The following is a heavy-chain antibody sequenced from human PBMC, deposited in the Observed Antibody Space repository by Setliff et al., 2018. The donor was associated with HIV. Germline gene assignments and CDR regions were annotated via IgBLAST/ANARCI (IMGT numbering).Heavy chain of an antibody. J-gene: IGHJ4*02. Sequence: GASVKVSCKASGYTSTNFYMHWVRQAPGQGLEWMGIINPGGGNTRYAQRFQGRVSMTRDTSTSTVYMELSSLRSEDTAMYYCATLDYYGSQTYNLALHYWGQGTLVTVSS. CDR2: INPGGGNT. CDR3: ATLDYYGSQTYNLALHY. CDR1: GYTSTNFY. D-gene: IGHD3-10*01. V-gene: IGHV1-46*01.